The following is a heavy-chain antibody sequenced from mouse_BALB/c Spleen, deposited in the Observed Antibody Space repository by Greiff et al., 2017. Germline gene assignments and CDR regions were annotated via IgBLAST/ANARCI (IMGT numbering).Heavy chain of an antibody. V-gene: IGHV5-6-4*01. Sequence: EVQGVESGGDLVKPGGSLKLSCAASGFTFSSYGMSWVRQTPEKRLEWVATISSGGSYTYYPDSVKGRFTISRDNAKNTLYLQMSSLKSEDTAMYYCTRDRYGNYAMDYWGQGTSVTVSS. CDR1: GFTFSSYG. CDR3: TRDRYGNYAMDY. J-gene: IGHJ4*01. D-gene: IGHD2-1*01. CDR2: ISSGGSYT.